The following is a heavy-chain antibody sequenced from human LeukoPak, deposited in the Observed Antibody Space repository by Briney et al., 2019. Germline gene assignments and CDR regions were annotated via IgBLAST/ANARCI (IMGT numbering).Heavy chain of an antibody. V-gene: IGHV3-53*05. J-gene: IGHJ3*02. CDR2: IYSGGST. CDR3: ARDTDSVNLNYYDSSGYWVGAFDI. D-gene: IGHD3-22*01. Sequence: GGSLRLSCAASGFTVSSNYMSWVRQAPGKGLEWVSVIYSGGSTYYADSVKGRFTISRDNSKNTLYLQMNSLRAEDTAVYYCARDTDSVNLNYYDSSGYWVGAFDIWGQGTMVTVSS. CDR1: GFTVSSNY.